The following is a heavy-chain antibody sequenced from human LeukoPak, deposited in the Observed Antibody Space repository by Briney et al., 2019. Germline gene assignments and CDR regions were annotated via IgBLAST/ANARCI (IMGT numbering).Heavy chain of an antibody. J-gene: IGHJ4*02. D-gene: IGHD3-9*01. V-gene: IGHV4-30-4*01. CDR2: IYYSGST. Sequence: SQTLSLTCTVSGGSISSGDYYWSWIRQPPGKGLEWIGYIYYSGSTYYNPSLKSRVTISVDTSKNQFSLKLSSVTAADTAVYYCAREGHFDWLPVRYWGQGTLVTVSS. CDR1: GGSISSGDYY. CDR3: AREGHFDWLPVRY.